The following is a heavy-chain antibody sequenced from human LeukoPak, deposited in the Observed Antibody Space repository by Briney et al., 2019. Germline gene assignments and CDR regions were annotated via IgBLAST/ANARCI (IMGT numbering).Heavy chain of an antibody. V-gene: IGHV6-1*01. CDR1: GDSVSSNSAS. Sequence: SQTLSLTCAISGDSVSSNSASWNWLRQSPSRGLEWLGRTYYRSKWSNDYAPAVKSRITINPDTSRNRFSLQLNSVTPEDTAVYYCARDRDSDYEWGPFDPWGQGTLVTVSS. CDR3: ARDRDSDYEWGPFDP. J-gene: IGHJ5*02. CDR2: TYYRSKWSN. D-gene: IGHD4-11*01.